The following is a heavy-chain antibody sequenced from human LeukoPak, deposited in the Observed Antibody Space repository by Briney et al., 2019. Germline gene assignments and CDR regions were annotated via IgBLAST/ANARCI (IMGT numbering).Heavy chain of an antibody. D-gene: IGHD3-3*01. Sequence: GGSLRLFCAASGFTFSSYNMNWVRQAPGKGLEWVSYISSSSSTIYYADSVKGRFTISRDNAKNSLYLQANSLRDEDTAVYYCARESAIFVPFDFWGQGTLVTVSS. CDR1: GFTFSSYN. V-gene: IGHV3-48*02. J-gene: IGHJ4*02. CDR3: ARESAIFVPFDF. CDR2: ISSSSSTI.